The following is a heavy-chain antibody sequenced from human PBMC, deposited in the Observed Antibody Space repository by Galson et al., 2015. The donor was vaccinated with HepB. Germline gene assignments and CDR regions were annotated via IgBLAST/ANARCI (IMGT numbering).Heavy chain of an antibody. Sequence: CAASGFTFDDFGMNWVRQVPGKGLEWVSGINWNGKNTAYADSATGRFTISRDNARNSLYLQMNSLRADDTALYYCARFPGDYAVGMDVWGHGTTVIVSS. CDR3: ARFPGDYAVGMDV. J-gene: IGHJ6*02. D-gene: IGHD4-17*01. CDR1: GFTFDDFG. V-gene: IGHV3-20*04. CDR2: INWNGKNT.